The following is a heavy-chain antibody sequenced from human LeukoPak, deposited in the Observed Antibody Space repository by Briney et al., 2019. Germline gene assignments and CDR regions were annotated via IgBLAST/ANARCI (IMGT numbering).Heavy chain of an antibody. V-gene: IGHV4-30-4*01. J-gene: IGHJ4*02. CDR1: GGSISSGDYY. D-gene: IGHD1-14*01. CDR3: ARETGLYYFDY. Sequence: SQTLSLTCTVSGGSISSGDYYWNWIRQPPGKGLGWIGHIYYSGSTYYNPPLKSRVTISVDTSKNQFSLKLSSVTAADTAVYFCARETGLYYFDYWGQGTLVTVSS. CDR2: IYYSGST.